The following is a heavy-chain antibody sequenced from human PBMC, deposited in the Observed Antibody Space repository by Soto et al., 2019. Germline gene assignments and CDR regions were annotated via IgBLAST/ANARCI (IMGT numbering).Heavy chain of an antibody. D-gene: IGHD3-10*02. J-gene: IGHJ5*02. V-gene: IGHV4-59*01. CDR1: CGSIYTYY. CDR3: AASVVFGTGGMPSWFEP. Sequence: PSETLSLTCNVSCGSIYTYYWNWIRQSPGKGLGWIGYISDGGSTYYNPSLKSRVTISVDKSKNRFSLKLSSVTAADTAVYYCAASVVFGTGGMPSWFEPWGQGTLVTVSS. CDR2: ISDGGST.